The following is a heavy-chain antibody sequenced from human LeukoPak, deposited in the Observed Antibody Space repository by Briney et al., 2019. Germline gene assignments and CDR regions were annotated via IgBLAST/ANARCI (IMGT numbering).Heavy chain of an antibody. CDR3: AKDEAGEGTRYNRYYFDY. CDR2: IRYDGSNK. CDR1: GFTFSSYG. D-gene: IGHD6-19*01. Sequence: GGSLRLSCAASGFTFSSYGMHWVRQAPGKGLEWVAFIRYDGSNKYYSDSVKGRFTISRDISNNTLYLQMNSLRAEDTAVYYCAKDEAGEGTRYNRYYFDYWGQGTLVTVSS. J-gene: IGHJ4*02. V-gene: IGHV3-30*02.